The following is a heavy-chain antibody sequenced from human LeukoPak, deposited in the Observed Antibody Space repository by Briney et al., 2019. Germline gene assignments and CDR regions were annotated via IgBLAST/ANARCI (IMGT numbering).Heavy chain of an antibody. V-gene: IGHV1-2*02. Sequence: ASVTVSCTASGYTFTGYYMHWVRQAPGQGLEWMGWINPNSGGTNYAQKFQGRVTMTRDTSISTAYMELSRLRSDDTAVYYCARDLRVVPAAILGVEAFDIWGQGTMVTVSS. CDR2: INPNSGGT. D-gene: IGHD2-2*02. CDR1: GYTFTGYY. J-gene: IGHJ3*02. CDR3: ARDLRVVPAAILGVEAFDI.